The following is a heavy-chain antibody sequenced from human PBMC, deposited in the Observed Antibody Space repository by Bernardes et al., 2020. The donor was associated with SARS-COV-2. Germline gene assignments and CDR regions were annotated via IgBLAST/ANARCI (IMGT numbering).Heavy chain of an antibody. CDR1: GGSFSSSSYY. V-gene: IGHV4-39*01. D-gene: IGHD1-26*01. CDR3: ASTQWELRLAYFDY. CDR2: IYYSGST. Sequence: SETLSLTCTVSGGSFSSSSYYWGWIRQPPGKGLEWIGSIYYSGSTYYNPSLKSRVTISVDTSKNQFSLKLSSVTAADTAVYYCASTQWELRLAYFDYWGQGTLVTVSS. J-gene: IGHJ4*02.